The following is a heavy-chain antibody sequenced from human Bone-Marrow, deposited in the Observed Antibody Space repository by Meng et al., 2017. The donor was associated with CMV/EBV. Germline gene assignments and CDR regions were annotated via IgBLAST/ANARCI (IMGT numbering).Heavy chain of an antibody. CDR2: IISKTDGGTT. CDR1: GFTFSNAW. CDR3: TTVGVPRQRGSYFDC. D-gene: IGHD1-26*01. J-gene: IGHJ4*02. V-gene: IGHV3-15*01. Sequence: GESLKISCAASGFTFSNAWMSWVRQAPGKGLEWAGRIISKTDGGTTDYAAPVKGRFTIPSDDSKNTLDLHMNSLKTEDTAVYYCTTVGVPRQRGSYFDCRGQGTLVTVSS.